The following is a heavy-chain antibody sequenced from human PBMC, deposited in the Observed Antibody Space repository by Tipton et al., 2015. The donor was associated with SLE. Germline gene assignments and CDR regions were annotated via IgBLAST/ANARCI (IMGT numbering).Heavy chain of an antibody. CDR3: ARDGGRFLEWLSHDAFDI. D-gene: IGHD3-3*01. CDR1: GYSISSGYY. CDR2: VYHSGCT. Sequence: TLSLTCAVSGYSISSGYYWGWIRQPPGKGLEWFGSVYHSGCTYYNPSLKSRVTISVDTSTNQFSLKLSSVTAADTAVYYCARDGGRFLEWLSHDAFDIWGQGTMVTGSS. J-gene: IGHJ3*02. V-gene: IGHV4-38-2*02.